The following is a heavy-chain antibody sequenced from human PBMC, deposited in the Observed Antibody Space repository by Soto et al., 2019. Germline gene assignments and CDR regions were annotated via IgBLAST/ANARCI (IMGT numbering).Heavy chain of an antibody. Sequence: QVQLQESGPGLVKPSETLSLSCSVSGGSISSYYWSWIRQPPGKGLEWIAYIYYSGSTSYNPSLKSRVSISLDTSKNQFSLKLSSVTAADTAVYYCARTYDGSGPNSGGYGFDIWGQGTTVTVSS. V-gene: IGHV4-59*01. D-gene: IGHD3-22*01. CDR1: GGSISSYY. CDR2: IYYSGST. J-gene: IGHJ3*02. CDR3: ARTYDGSGPNSGGYGFDI.